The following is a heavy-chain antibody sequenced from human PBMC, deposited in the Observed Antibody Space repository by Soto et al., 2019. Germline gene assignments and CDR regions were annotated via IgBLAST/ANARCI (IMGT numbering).Heavy chain of an antibody. CDR2: IIPMFGTA. CDR3: ATNRGAASNWFDP. J-gene: IGHJ5*02. V-gene: IGHV1-69*13. Sequence: GASVKVSCKASGGTHSSYAISWVRQAPGQGLEWMGGIIPMFGTANYAQKFQGRVTITADESTSTLYMDLSSLRSEDTAVYYCATNRGAASNWFDPWGQGTLVTVSS. D-gene: IGHD3-10*01. CDR1: GGTHSSYA.